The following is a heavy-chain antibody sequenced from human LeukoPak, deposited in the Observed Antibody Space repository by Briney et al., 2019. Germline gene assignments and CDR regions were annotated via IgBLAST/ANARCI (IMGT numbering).Heavy chain of an antibody. Sequence: PGGSLRLSCAASGFTFSSYWMSWVRQAPGKGLEWVANIKQDGSEKYYVDSVKGRFTISRDNAKNSLYLQMNSLRAEDTAVYYCAREGNIVVVPAAMGYWGQGTLVTASS. J-gene: IGHJ4*02. D-gene: IGHD2-2*01. CDR2: IKQDGSEK. V-gene: IGHV3-7*01. CDR3: AREGNIVVVPAAMGY. CDR1: GFTFSSYW.